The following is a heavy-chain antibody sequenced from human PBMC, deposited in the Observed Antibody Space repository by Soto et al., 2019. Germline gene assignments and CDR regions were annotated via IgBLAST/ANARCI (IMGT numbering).Heavy chain of an antibody. J-gene: IGHJ5*02. CDR3: ARPGVGATWSDWFDP. Sequence: GESLKISCKGSGYSFTSYWIGWVRQMPGKGLEWMGIIYPGDSDTRYSPSFQGQVNISADKSISTAYLQWSSLKASDTAMYYCARPGVGATWSDWFDPWGQVTLVTVSS. V-gene: IGHV5-51*01. D-gene: IGHD1-26*01. CDR2: IYPGDSDT. CDR1: GYSFTSYW.